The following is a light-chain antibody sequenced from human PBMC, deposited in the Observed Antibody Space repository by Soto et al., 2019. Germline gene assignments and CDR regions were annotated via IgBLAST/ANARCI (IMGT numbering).Light chain of an antibody. Sequence: EIVLTQSPATLSLSPGERATLSCRASQSVSSYLAWYQQKPGQAPRLLIYDASNRATGIPARFSGSGSGTDFPLTISLLEPEYVAVYYCQQRSNWMTFGQGTRLEIK. CDR2: DAS. CDR1: QSVSSY. CDR3: QQRSNWMT. V-gene: IGKV3-11*01. J-gene: IGKJ5*01.